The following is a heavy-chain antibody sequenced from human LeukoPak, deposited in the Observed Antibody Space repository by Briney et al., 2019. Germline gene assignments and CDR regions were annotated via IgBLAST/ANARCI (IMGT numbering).Heavy chain of an antibody. V-gene: IGHV3-74*01. CDR3: ARGPIDIVGATGGLNWFDP. CDR2: INSDGSST. D-gene: IGHD1-26*01. J-gene: IGHJ5*02. Sequence: GGSLRLSCAASGFTFSSYWMHWVRQAPGKGLVWVSRINSDGSSTSYADSVKGRFTISRDNAKNTLYLQMNSLRAEDTAVYCCARGPIDIVGATGGLNWFDPWGQGTLVTVSS. CDR1: GFTFSSYW.